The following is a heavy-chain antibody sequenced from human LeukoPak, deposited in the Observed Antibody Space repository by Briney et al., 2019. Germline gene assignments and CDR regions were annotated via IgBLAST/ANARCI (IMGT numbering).Heavy chain of an antibody. Sequence: SETLSLTCTVSGGSISSSSYYWGWIRQPPGKGLEWIGSIYYSGNTNYNPSLKSRVTISVDTSKNQFSLKLSSVTAADTAVYYCASSVEGYYYYYMDVWGRGATVTISS. CDR1: GGSISSSSYY. V-gene: IGHV4-39*07. J-gene: IGHJ6*03. CDR3: ASSVEGYYYYYMDV. CDR2: IYYSGNT. D-gene: IGHD3-3*01.